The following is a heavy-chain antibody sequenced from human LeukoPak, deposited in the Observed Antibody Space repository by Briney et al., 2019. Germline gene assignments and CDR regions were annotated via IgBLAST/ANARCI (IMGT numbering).Heavy chain of an antibody. V-gene: IGHV4-4*09. D-gene: IGHD3-22*01. CDR1: GGSISSYY. J-gene: IGHJ4*02. CDR2: IYTSGST. CDR3: ARSSRYYDSSGYYYSLPFDY. Sequence: SETLSLTCTVSGGSISSYYWSWIRQPPGKGLEWIGYIYTSGSTNYNPSLKSRVTTSVDTSKNQFSLKLSSVTAADTAVYYCARSSRYYDSSGYYYSLPFDYWGQGTLVTVSS.